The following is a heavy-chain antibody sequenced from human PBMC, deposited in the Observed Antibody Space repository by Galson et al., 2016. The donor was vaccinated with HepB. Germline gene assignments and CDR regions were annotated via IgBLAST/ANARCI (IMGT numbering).Heavy chain of an antibody. CDR2: ISGDGSRV. J-gene: IGHJ4*02. Sequence: SLRLSCAASGFAFTNYWMNWVRQAPGKGLVWVSRISGDGSRVNYADFVKGRVTLSRGNAKNTLYLQMNSLRAEDTAVYYCARDFSSYDEYFDLWGQGTLVTVSS. D-gene: IGHD3-3*01. CDR3: ARDFSSYDEYFDL. CDR1: GFAFTNYW. V-gene: IGHV3-74*01.